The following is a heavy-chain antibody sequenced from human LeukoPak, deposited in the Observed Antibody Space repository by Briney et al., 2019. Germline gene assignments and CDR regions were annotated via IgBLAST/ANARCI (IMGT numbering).Heavy chain of an antibody. CDR1: GFTFSSYG. CDR3: AKNTRPARYYYYYMDV. D-gene: IGHD1-1*01. Sequence: GGSLRLSCAASGFTFSSYGMHWVRQAPGKGLEWVAFIRYDGSNKYYADSVKGRFTISRDNSKNTLYLQMNSLRAEDTAVYYCAKNTRPARYYYYYMDVWGKGTTVTISS. CDR2: IRYDGSNK. V-gene: IGHV3-30*02. J-gene: IGHJ6*03.